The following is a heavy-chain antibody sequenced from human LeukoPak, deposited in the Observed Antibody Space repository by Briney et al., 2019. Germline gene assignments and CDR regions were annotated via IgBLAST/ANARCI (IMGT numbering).Heavy chain of an antibody. CDR3: ARDPVGATDCFDY. Sequence: SETLSLTFTVSGGSISSTTDYWGWIRQPPGQGLEWIGSIYSGGSTYYNPSLKSRVALSVDTSKNQFSLKLSSVTAADTAVYYCARDPVGATDCFDYWGQGTLVTVSS. V-gene: IGHV4-39*07. CDR2: IYSGGST. J-gene: IGHJ4*02. CDR1: GGSISSTTDY. D-gene: IGHD1-26*01.